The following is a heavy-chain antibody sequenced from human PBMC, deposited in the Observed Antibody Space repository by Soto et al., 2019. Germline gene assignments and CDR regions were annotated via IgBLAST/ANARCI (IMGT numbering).Heavy chain of an antibody. J-gene: IGHJ3*02. V-gene: IGHV4-34*01. D-gene: IGHD1-1*01. CDR2: MSHSGGT. Sequence: QVQLQQWGPGLLKPSETLSLTCAVYGGFVSSGSYYWSWIRQPPGKGLEWIGEMSHSGGTHFNPSLKSRVTISADTSKYHFSLKISSVTAADTALYYCARVERGTATTVVDAFDIWGPGTMVTVSS. CDR3: ARVERGTATTVVDAFDI. CDR1: GGFVSSGSYY.